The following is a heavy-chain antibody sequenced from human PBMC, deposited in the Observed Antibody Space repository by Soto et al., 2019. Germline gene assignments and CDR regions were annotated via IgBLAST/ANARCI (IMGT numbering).Heavy chain of an antibody. CDR3: ARDRLAAAGGGRRWFDP. V-gene: IGHV4-59*01. CDR1: GGSISSST. J-gene: IGHJ5*02. Sequence: QVQLQESGPGLVKPSATLSLTCTVLGGSISSSTWGWIRQPPGKGLEWIGYIYSSGSTNYNPSLKSRVTISVDTSKNQFSLKLSSVTAADTAVYYCARDRLAAAGGGRRWFDPWGQGTLVTVSS. D-gene: IGHD6-13*01. CDR2: IYSSGST.